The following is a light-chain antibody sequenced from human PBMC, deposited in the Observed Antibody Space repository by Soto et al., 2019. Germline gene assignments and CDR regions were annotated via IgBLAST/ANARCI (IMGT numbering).Light chain of an antibody. CDR1: SSNIGSNT. V-gene: IGLV2-8*01. CDR2: EVS. J-gene: IGLJ1*01. Sequence: QSVLTQPPSASGTPGQRVSISCSGSSSNIGSNTVNWYQQHPGKAPKLMIYEVSERPSGVPDRFSGSKSSNTASLTVSGLQAEDEADYYCSSYAGSNNFVFGTGTKVTVL. CDR3: SSYAGSNNFV.